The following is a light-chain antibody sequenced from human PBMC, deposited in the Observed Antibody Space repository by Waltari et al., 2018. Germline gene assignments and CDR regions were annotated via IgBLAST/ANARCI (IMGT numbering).Light chain of an antibody. Sequence: DIQMTQSPSTLSASVGDKVTITCRAKESISIWLAWYQHKPGTEPKLLIYRASTLERGVPSRFSGAGSGTEFTLTISSLQPYEFATYYCQQYDSESYTFGQGTKLEIK. J-gene: IGKJ2*01. CDR3: QQYDSESYT. V-gene: IGKV1-5*03. CDR1: ESISIW. CDR2: RAS.